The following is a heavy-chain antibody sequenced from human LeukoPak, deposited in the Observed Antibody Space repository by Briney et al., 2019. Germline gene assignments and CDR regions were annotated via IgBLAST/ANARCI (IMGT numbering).Heavy chain of an antibody. J-gene: IGHJ4*02. CDR1: GFTFRDYE. V-gene: IGHV3-48*03. CDR2: ISASGSTI. CDR3: ARSTATNYFDY. Sequence: GGSLRLSCAASGFTFRDYEMNWVRQAPGKGLEWTSYISASGSTIKYVDPVKGRFTISRDNAKNSLYLQMNSLRAEDTAVYYCARSTATNYFDYWGQGTLVTVSS. D-gene: IGHD4-17*01.